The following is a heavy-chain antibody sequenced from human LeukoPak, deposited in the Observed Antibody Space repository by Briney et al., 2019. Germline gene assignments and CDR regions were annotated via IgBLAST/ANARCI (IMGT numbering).Heavy chain of an antibody. Sequence: SQTLSLTCTVSGGSISSGSYYWSWIRQPAGKGLEWIGRIYTSGSTNYNPSLKSRVTISVDTSKNQFSLKLSSVTAADTAVYYCARVPPASGGLDYWGQGTLVTVSS. CDR3: ARVPPASGGLDY. V-gene: IGHV4-61*02. D-gene: IGHD3-10*01. CDR1: GGSISSGSYY. J-gene: IGHJ4*02. CDR2: IYTSGST.